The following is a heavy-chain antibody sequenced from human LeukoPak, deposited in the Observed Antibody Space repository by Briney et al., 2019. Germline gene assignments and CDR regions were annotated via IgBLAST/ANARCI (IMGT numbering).Heavy chain of an antibody. Sequence: GGSLRLSCGASGFTFDDYAMHWVRQAPGKGLEWVSGISWNSGSIGYADSVKGRFTISRDNAKNSLYLQMNSLRAEDMALYYCAKDKGGYGDYAGFDYWGQGTLVTVSS. D-gene: IGHD4-17*01. CDR3: AKDKGGYGDYAGFDY. CDR2: ISWNSGSI. V-gene: IGHV3-9*03. J-gene: IGHJ4*02. CDR1: GFTFDDYA.